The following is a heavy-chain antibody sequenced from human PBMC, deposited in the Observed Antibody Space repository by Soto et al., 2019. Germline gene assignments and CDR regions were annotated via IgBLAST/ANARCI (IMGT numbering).Heavy chain of an antibody. CDR3: TRGGARLDGFDF. CDR2: IYYSGIT. D-gene: IGHD6-6*01. V-gene: IGHV4-39*01. J-gene: IGHJ3*01. CDR1: GGSISSSTYY. Sequence: QLQLQESGPGLVKPSETLSLTCTVSGGSISSSTYYWGWIRQPPGKGLEWIGSIYYSGITYYNPSLKSRVTISVDPSKNQFSLKLSSVTAADTAVYYCTRGGARLDGFDFWGQGTMVTVSS.